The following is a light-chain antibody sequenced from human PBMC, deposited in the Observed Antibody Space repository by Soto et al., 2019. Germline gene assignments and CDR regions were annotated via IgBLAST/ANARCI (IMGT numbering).Light chain of an antibody. V-gene: IGKV3-15*01. J-gene: IGKJ3*01. CDR1: QSVGRN. CDR2: DAS. CDR3: QQYSDSPIT. Sequence: EVVMTQSPVILSVSPGERATLSCRASQSVGRNLAWYQQRPGQAPRLLIHDASAMPSGVPARFSGSGSGTDFTLTIISLQSDDFAVYYCQQYSDSPITFGPGTTVDLK.